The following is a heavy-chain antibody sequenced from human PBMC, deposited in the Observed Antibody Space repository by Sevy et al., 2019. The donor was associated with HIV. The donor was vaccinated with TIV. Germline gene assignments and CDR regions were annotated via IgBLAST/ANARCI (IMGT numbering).Heavy chain of an antibody. CDR1: GGSISSSSYY. D-gene: IGHD6-13*01. V-gene: IGHV4-39*01. CDR2: IYYSGST. J-gene: IGHJ5*02. CDR3: AGHNVDRYSSSWSKRGWFDP. Sequence: SETLSLTCTVSGGSISSSSYYWGWIRQPPGKGLEWIGSIYYSGSTYYNPSLKSRVTISVDTSKDQFSLKLSSVTAADTAVYYCAGHNVDRYSSSWSKRGWFDPWGQGTLVTVSS.